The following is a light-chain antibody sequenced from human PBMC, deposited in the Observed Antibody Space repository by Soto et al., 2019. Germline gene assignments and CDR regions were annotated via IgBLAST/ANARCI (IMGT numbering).Light chain of an antibody. J-gene: IGLJ3*02. CDR1: SSNIGSNT. CDR2: SDN. CDR3: AAWDDSLNGWV. Sequence: QSVLTQPPSASGTPGQRVTISCSGSSSNIGSNTVNWYQQLPGTAPKVLIYSDNQRPSGVPDRFSGSKSGASASLAISGLQCEDEADYYCAAWDDSLNGWVFGGGTKLTVL. V-gene: IGLV1-44*01.